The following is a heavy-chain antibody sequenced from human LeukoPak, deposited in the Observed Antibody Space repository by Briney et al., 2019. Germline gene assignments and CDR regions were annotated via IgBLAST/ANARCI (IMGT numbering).Heavy chain of an antibody. D-gene: IGHD1-1*01. J-gene: IGHJ1*01. CDR3: ARALSQQLIRYSQD. CDR2: ISGSGGST. Sequence: PGGSLRLSCKASGFIVSSNYMSWVRQAPGKGLEWVSGISGSGGSTYYADSVKGRFTISRDNSKNTLYLQMSSLRADDTAIYYCARALSQQLIRYSQDWGQGTLVTVSS. CDR1: GFIVSSNY. V-gene: IGHV3-23*01.